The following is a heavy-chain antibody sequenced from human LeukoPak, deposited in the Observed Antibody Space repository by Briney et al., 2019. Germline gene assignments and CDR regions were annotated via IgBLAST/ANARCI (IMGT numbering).Heavy chain of an antibody. CDR2: IIPIFGTA. D-gene: IGHD6-19*01. J-gene: IGHJ4*02. Sequence: GASVKVSCKASGGTFSSYAISWVRQAPGQGLEWMGGIIPIFGTANYAQKFQGRVTITADESTSTAYMELSSLRSEDTAVYYCATDLRYSSGWEFDYWGQGTLVTVSS. V-gene: IGHV1-69*01. CDR3: ATDLRYSSGWEFDY. CDR1: GGTFSSYA.